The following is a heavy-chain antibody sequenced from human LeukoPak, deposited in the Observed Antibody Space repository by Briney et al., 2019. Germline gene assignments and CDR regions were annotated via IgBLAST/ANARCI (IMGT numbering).Heavy chain of an antibody. D-gene: IGHD4-23*01. CDR1: GGSISSGSYY. CDR2: IYTSGST. CDR3: ARGSVTLGAFDI. V-gene: IGHV4-61*02. Sequence: SETLSLTCTVSGGSISSGSYYWSWIRQPAGKGLEWIGRIYTSGSTNYNPSLKSRVTISVDTSKNQFSLKPSCVTAAHTAVYYCARGSVTLGAFDIWGQGTMVTVSS. J-gene: IGHJ3*02.